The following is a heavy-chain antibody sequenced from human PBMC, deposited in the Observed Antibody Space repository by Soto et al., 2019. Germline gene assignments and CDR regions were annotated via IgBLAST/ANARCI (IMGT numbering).Heavy chain of an antibody. V-gene: IGHV3-15*01. CDR1: GFTFSNAW. J-gene: IGHJ4*02. CDR3: TTDLYDDILTGYYY. CDR2: IKSKTDGGTT. Sequence: GGSLRLSCAASGFTFSNAWMSWVRQAPGKGLGWVGRIKSKTDGGTTDYAAPVKGRFTISRDDSKNTLYLQMNSLKTEDTAVYYCTTDLYDDILTGYYYWGQGTLVTVSS. D-gene: IGHD3-9*01.